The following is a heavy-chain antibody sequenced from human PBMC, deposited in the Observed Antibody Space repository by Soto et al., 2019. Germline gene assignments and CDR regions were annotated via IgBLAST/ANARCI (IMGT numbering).Heavy chain of an antibody. D-gene: IGHD4-4*01. CDR3: ARGGSNYETYYYYGMDV. CDR2: VIPIFGTA. Sequence: ASVKVSFKASGGTFSSYAISWLRQAPGQGLEWMGGVIPIFGTANYAQKFQGRVTITADESTSTAYMELSSLRSEDTAVYYCARGGSNYETYYYYGMDVWGQGTTVTVSS. V-gene: IGHV1-69*13. J-gene: IGHJ6*02. CDR1: GGTFSSYA.